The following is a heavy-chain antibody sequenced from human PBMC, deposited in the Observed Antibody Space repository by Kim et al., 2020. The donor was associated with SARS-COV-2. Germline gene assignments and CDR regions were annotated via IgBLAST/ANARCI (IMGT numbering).Heavy chain of an antibody. CDR1: GYSFTSYW. CDR3: ARLGCSSTSCYLGDNWFDP. CDR2: IDPSDSYT. Sequence: ESLKISCKGSGYSFTSYWISWVRQMPGKGLEWMGRIDPSDSYTNYSPSFQGHVTISADKSISTAYLQWSSLKASDTAMYYCARLGCSSTSCYLGDNWFDPWGQGTLVTVSS. D-gene: IGHD2-2*01. J-gene: IGHJ5*02. V-gene: IGHV5-10-1*01.